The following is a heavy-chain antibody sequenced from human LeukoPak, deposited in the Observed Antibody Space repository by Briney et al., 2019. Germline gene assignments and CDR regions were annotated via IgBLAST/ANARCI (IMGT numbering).Heavy chain of an antibody. J-gene: IGHJ5*02. CDR1: GYTFTGYY. CDR3: ARTGYSSGWGWFDP. D-gene: IGHD6-19*01. Sequence: GASVTVSCKASGYTFTGYYMHWVRQAPGQGLEWMGWINPNSGGTNYAQKFQGRVTMTRDTSISTPYMELSRLRSDDTAVYYCARTGYSSGWGWFDPWGQGTLVTVSS. CDR2: INPNSGGT. V-gene: IGHV1-2*02.